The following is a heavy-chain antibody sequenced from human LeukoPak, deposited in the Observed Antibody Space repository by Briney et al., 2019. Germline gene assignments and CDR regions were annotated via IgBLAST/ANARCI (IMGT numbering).Heavy chain of an antibody. CDR2: INQDGSEK. D-gene: IGHD3-9*01. CDR1: GFTFSSYW. CDR3: ASQMNDRLFDWLLYS. J-gene: IGHJ4*02. V-gene: IGHV3-7*01. Sequence: PGGSLRLSCAASGFTFSSYWMSWVRQAPGKGLEWVANINQDGSEKYYVDSVKGRFTISRDNAKNSLYLQMNSLRAEDTAVYYCASQMNDRLFDWLLYSWGQGTLVTVSS.